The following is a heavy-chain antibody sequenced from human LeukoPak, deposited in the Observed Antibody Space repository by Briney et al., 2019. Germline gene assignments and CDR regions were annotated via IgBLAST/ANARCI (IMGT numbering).Heavy chain of an antibody. CDR2: IHHSGST. CDR3: ARVAAGIGFFQH. J-gene: IGHJ1*01. V-gene: IGHV4-59*08. D-gene: IGHD6-13*01. Sequence: SETLSLTCTVSGGSISSYYWSWIRQPPGKGLEWIGNIHHSGSTYYNPSLKSRVTISVHTSKNQLSLKLTSVTAADTAVYYCARVAAGIGFFQHWGQGTLVTVSS. CDR1: GGSISSYY.